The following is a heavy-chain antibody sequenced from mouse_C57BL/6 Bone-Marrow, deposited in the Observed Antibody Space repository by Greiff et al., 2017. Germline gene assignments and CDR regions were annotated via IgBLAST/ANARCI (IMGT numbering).Heavy chain of an antibody. D-gene: IGHD1-1*01. V-gene: IGHV1-76*01. J-gene: IGHJ3*01. Sequence: QVKLQQSGAELVRPGASVKLSCKASGYTFTDYYINWVKQRPGQGLEWIARIYPGSGNTYYNEKFKGKATLTAEKSSSTAYMQLSSLTSEDSAVDFCARRADYYGSSWGFAYWGQGTLVTVSA. CDR2: IYPGSGNT. CDR1: GYTFTDYY. CDR3: ARRADYYGSSWGFAY.